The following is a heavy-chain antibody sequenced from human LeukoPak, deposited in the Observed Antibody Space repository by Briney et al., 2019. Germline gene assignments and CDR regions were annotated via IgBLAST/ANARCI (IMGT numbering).Heavy chain of an antibody. D-gene: IGHD3-10*01. Sequence: GGSLRLSCAASGFTFSSYGMHWVRQAPGKGLEWVAFIRYDGSNKYYADSVKGRFTISRDNSKNPLYLQMNSLRAEDTAVYYCAKDSLGRFYGSGSYFDYWGQGTLVTVSS. V-gene: IGHV3-30*02. J-gene: IGHJ4*02. CDR1: GFTFSSYG. CDR2: IRYDGSNK. CDR3: AKDSLGRFYGSGSYFDY.